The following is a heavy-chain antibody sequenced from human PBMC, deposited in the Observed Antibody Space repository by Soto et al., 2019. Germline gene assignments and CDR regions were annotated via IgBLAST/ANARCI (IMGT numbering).Heavy chain of an antibody. CDR3: VKVAIAVAGTFYFDY. J-gene: IGHJ4*02. Sequence: ASVKVSCKASGGTFSSYTIIWVRQAPGQGLEWMGRIIPILGIANYAQKFQGRVTITADKSTSTAYMELSSLRAEDTAVYYCVKVAIAVAGTFYFDYWGRGTLVTVSS. CDR2: IIPILGIA. CDR1: GGTFSSYT. V-gene: IGHV1-69*02. D-gene: IGHD6-19*01.